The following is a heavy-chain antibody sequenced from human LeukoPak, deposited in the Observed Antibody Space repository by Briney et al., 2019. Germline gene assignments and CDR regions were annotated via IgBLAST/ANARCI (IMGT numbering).Heavy chain of an antibody. D-gene: IGHD2/OR15-2a*01. CDR3: ARDKVSVIPALDY. J-gene: IGHJ4*02. CDR1: GFTFSSYA. Sequence: GGSLRLSCAASGFTFSSYAMSWVRQAPGKGLEWVSSINSRSNYIYYADSVKGRFTISRDNAKESLYLQMNSLRAEDTALYFCARDKVSVIPALDYWGQGTLVIVSS. V-gene: IGHV3-21*01. CDR2: INSRSNYI.